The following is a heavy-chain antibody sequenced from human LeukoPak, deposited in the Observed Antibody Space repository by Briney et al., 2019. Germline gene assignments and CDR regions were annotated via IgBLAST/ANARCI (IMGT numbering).Heavy chain of an antibody. Sequence: EGSLRLSCAASGFTFSSYGMSWVRQAPGKGLGWVSAISGSGGSTYYADSVKGRFTISRDNSKNTLYLQMNSLRAEDTAVYYCAKDQQTYYDILTGSPHRYDAFDIWGQGTMVTVSS. CDR2: ISGSGGST. J-gene: IGHJ3*02. CDR3: AKDQQTYYDILTGSPHRYDAFDI. CDR1: GFTFSSYG. V-gene: IGHV3-23*01. D-gene: IGHD3-9*01.